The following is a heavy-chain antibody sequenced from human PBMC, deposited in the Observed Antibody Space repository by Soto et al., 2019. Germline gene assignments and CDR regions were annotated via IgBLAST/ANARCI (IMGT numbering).Heavy chain of an antibody. Sequence: LRLSCAASGFTFDDYAMHWVRQAPGKGLEWVSLISWDGGSTYYADSVKGRFTISRDNSKNSLYLQMNSLRAEDTALYYCAKEGGLRFIVGYYFDYWGQGTLVTVSS. CDR1: GFTFDDYA. CDR2: ISWDGGST. V-gene: IGHV3-43D*04. D-gene: IGHD3-16*01. CDR3: AKEGGLRFIVGYYFDY. J-gene: IGHJ4*02.